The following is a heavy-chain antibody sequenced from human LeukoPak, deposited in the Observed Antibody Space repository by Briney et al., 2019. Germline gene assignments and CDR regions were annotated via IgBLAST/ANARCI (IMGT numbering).Heavy chain of an antibody. V-gene: IGHV3-21*04. CDR2: ISGSSYHI. CDR3: ARAFMVRGVIFYFDY. Sequence: GGSLRLSCAASGFIFKDYWMIWVRQAPGKGLEWVSSISGSSYHIYYADSVKGRFTISRDNSKNTLYLQMNSLRAEDTAVYYCARAFMVRGVIFYFDYWGQGTLVTVSS. CDR1: GFIFKDYW. J-gene: IGHJ4*02. D-gene: IGHD3-10*01.